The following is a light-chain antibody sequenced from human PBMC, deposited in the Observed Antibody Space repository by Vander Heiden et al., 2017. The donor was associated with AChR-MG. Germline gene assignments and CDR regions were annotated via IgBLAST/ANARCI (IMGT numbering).Light chain of an antibody. J-gene: IGLJ2*01. CDR1: SSALRGSNY. Sequence: SALTQPRSVSVSPVQSVTISCAGTSSALRGSNYVSWYQHHPGKAPKLIIYDVGQRPSGVPDRFAGSKAGNTASLTISGLQAEDEANYYCCSYAGSQSLIFGGGTKMTVL. CDR2: DVG. CDR3: CSYAGSQSLI. V-gene: IGLV2-11*01.